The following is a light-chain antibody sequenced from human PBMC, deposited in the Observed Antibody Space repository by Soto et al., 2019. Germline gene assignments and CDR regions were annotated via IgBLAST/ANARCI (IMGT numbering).Light chain of an antibody. Sequence: QSALTQPASVSGSPGQLITISCTGTSSDIGHYDYVSWYQQHPGKAPKLMIYHVTYRPSGVSNRYSGSKSGNSASLTISGRQADDEADYYCCSLTTSHTYVFGSGTKVTVL. CDR2: HVT. CDR1: SSDIGHYDY. V-gene: IGLV2-14*03. CDR3: CSLTTSHTYV. J-gene: IGLJ1*01.